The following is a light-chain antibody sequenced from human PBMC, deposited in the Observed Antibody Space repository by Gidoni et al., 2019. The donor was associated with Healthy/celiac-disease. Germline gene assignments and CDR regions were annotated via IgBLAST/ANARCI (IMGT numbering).Light chain of an antibody. CDR3: QQRSNWPRALT. CDR2: DAS. J-gene: IGKJ4*01. V-gene: IGKV3-11*01. CDR1: QSVSSY. Sequence: EIVLTQSPATLAWSPGERATLSCRASQSVSSYLAWYQQKPGQAPRLLIYDASNRATGIPARVSGSVSGTDFTLTIGSLEPEDFAVYYCQQRSNWPRALTFGGGTKVEIK.